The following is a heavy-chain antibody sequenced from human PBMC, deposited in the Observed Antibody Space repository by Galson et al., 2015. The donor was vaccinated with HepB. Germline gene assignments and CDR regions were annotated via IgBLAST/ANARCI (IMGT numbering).Heavy chain of an antibody. Sequence: SVKVSCKASGYTFTSYGISWVRQAPGQGLEWMGWISGYNGNTNYGQKFQGRVAMTTDTSTSTAYMELRSLRSDDTAVYYCARDLYDFGDYWGQGTLVTVSS. CDR3: ARDLYDFGDY. CDR1: GYTFTSYG. CDR2: ISGYNGNT. J-gene: IGHJ4*02. V-gene: IGHV1-18*01. D-gene: IGHD5/OR15-5a*01.